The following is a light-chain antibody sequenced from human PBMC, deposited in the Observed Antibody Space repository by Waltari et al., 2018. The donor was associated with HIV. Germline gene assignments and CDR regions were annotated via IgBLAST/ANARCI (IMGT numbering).Light chain of an antibody. CDR3: AAWDDRLSDRV. CDR2: KNE. CDR1: SSNIEFNY. J-gene: IGLJ1*01. Sequence: QSVLTQPPSASGTPGQRVTISCSGSSSNIEFNYVYWYQQVPGTAPKLLSYKNEQWPSGVPDRFSASKSGTSASLVISGLRSEDEADYYCAAWDDRLSDRVFGTGTRVTVL. V-gene: IGLV1-47*01.